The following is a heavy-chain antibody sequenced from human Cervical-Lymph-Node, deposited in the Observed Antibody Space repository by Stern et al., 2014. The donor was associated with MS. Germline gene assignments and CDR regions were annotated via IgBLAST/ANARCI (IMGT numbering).Heavy chain of an antibody. CDR2: SHYSGTT. J-gene: IGHJ4*02. D-gene: IGHD3-22*01. Sequence: QVQLQESGPGLVKPSQTLSLTCTASGDSISSAGSFWNWLRPHPEKGLELVGYSHYSGTTQYNPSLKSRLTLSVDTSKNQFSLNLISATAADTAVYYCAKDLLDSSGTYFEYWGQGILVTVSS. CDR3: AKDLLDSSGTYFEY. V-gene: IGHV4-31*03. CDR1: GDSISSAGSF.